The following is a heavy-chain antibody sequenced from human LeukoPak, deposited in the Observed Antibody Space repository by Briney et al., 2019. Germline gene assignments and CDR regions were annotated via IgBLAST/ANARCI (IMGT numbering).Heavy chain of an antibody. J-gene: IGHJ4*02. CDR2: INPNSGGT. CDR1: GYTFIGYY. D-gene: IGHD3-22*01. Sequence: ASVKVSCKASGYTFIGYYMHWVRQAPGQGLEWMGWINPNSGGTNYAQKFQGRVTMTRNTSISTAYMELSSLRSEDTAVYYCARALPYYYDSSGYCDYWGQGTLVTVSS. CDR3: ARALPYYYDSSGYCDY. V-gene: IGHV1-2*02.